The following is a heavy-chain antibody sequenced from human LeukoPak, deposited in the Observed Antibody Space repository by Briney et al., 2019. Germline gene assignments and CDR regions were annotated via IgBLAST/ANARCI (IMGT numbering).Heavy chain of an antibody. CDR2: IIPNFGTA. CDR3: ARKAALDGQPGDWFDP. Sequence: ASVKVSCKASGGTFSSYAISWVRQAPGQGLEWMGGIIPNFGTANYAQKFQGRVTITTDESTSTAYMELSSLRSEDTAVYYCARKAALDGQPGDWFDPWGQGTLVTVSS. CDR1: GGTFSSYA. D-gene: IGHD5-24*01. V-gene: IGHV1-69*05. J-gene: IGHJ5*02.